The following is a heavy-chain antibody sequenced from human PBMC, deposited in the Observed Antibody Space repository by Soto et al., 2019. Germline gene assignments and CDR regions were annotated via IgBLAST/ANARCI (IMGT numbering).Heavy chain of an antibody. Sequence: RASVKVSCKASGYTFTVYYMHWVRQAPGQGLEWMGWINPNSGGTNYAQKFQGRVTMTRDTSISTAYLELSSLRSEDTAVYYCARFGVNSSGWYSDYYYGMDVWGQGTTVTVSS. J-gene: IGHJ6*02. V-gene: IGHV1-2*02. CDR2: INPNSGGT. D-gene: IGHD6-19*01. CDR3: ARFGVNSSGWYSDYYYGMDV. CDR1: GYTFTVYY.